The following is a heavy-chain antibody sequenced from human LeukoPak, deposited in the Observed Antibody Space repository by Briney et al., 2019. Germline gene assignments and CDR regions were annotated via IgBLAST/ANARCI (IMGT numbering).Heavy chain of an antibody. D-gene: IGHD3-3*01. J-gene: IGHJ6*03. Sequence: GGSLRLSCAASGFTFNTYTINWVRQAPGKGLGWVSCISSESHDRYYADSVKGRFTISRDNAKNSLYLQMNSLRVEDTAVYYCAKIGRKYDFWTGFYEEEVDYMDVWGKGTTVTVSS. CDR3: AKIGRKYDFWTGFYEEEVDYMDV. CDR2: ISSESHDR. CDR1: GFTFNTYT. V-gene: IGHV3-21*04.